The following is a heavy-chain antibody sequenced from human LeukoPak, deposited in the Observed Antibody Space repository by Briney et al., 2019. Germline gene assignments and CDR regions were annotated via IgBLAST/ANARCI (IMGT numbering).Heavy chain of an antibody. J-gene: IGHJ5*02. D-gene: IGHD5-12*01. CDR1: GFTFSSYT. Sequence: EAGGSLRLSCSASGFTFSSYTMHWVRQAPGKGLEYVSTISNNVYSTYYADSVKGRFTMSRDDSKNTLYLHMSSLRVEDTAVYYCVKGGNDLLNWFDPWGQGTLVTVSS. CDR3: VKGGNDLLNWFDP. V-gene: IGHV3-64D*09. CDR2: ISNNVYST.